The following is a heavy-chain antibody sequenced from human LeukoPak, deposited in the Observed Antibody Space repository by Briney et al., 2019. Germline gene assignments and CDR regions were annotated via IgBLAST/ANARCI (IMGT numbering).Heavy chain of an antibody. CDR3: ARDSMESSSWWNYFDY. V-gene: IGHV3-30-3*01. J-gene: IGHJ4*02. CDR2: ISYDGSNK. D-gene: IGHD6-13*01. Sequence: GGSLRLSCAASGFTFSSYAMHWVRQAPGKGLEWVAVISYDGSNKYYADSVKGRFTISRDNSKNTLYLQMNSLRAEDTAVYYCARDSMESSSWWNYFDYWGQGTLVTVSS. CDR1: GFTFSSYA.